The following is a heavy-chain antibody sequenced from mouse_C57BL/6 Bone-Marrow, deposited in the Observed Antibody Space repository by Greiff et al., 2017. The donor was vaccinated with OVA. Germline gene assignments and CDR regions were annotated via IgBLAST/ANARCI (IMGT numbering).Heavy chain of an antibody. J-gene: IGHJ2*01. Sequence: QVQLQQPGAELVRPGSSVKLSCKASGYTFTSYWLDWVKQRPGQGLEWIGNIYPSDSETHYNQKFKDKATLTVDKSSSTAYMQLSSLTSEDSAVCYCARRVYYFDYWGQGTTLTVSS. CDR2: IYPSDSET. CDR3: ARRVYYFDY. CDR1: GYTFTSYW. V-gene: IGHV1-61*01.